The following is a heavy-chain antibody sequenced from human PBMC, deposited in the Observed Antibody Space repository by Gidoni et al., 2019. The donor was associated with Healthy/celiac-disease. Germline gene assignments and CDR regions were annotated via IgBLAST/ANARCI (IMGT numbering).Heavy chain of an antibody. CDR3: ARGELTDIVATMGLDY. D-gene: IGHD5-12*01. Sequence: QVQLVESGGGLVKPGGSLRLSCAASGFPFSDYYMSWIRQAPGKGLEWVSYISSSSSYTNYADSVKGRFTISRDNAKNSLYLQMNSLRAEDTAVYYCARGELTDIVATMGLDYWGQGTLVTVSS. CDR1: GFPFSDYY. J-gene: IGHJ4*02. V-gene: IGHV3-11*06. CDR2: ISSSSSYT.